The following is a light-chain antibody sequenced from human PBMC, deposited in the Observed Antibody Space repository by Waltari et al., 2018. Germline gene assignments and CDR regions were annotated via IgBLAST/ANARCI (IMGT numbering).Light chain of an antibody. Sequence: DVQLIHSPSTLSASVGDRVTITCRASESVKNNLAWYQHQPGKDPKVLVHKASRLESGVASRFSGSGYGTEFTLTISSLEPDDFATYYCHQYNTLPLTFGGGTKVEIK. CDR3: HQYNTLPLT. CDR2: KAS. J-gene: IGKJ4*01. CDR1: ESVKNN. V-gene: IGKV1-5*03.